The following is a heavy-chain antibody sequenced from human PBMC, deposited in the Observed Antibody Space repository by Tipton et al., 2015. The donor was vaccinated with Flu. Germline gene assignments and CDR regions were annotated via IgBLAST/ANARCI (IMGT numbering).Heavy chain of an antibody. CDR3: AKDGWDTSGWYPFDY. CDR2: ISGGGGGT. J-gene: IGHJ4*02. D-gene: IGHD6-19*01. V-gene: IGHV3-23*01. CDR1: GFTFSIYA. Sequence: SLRLSCAASGFTFSIYAMSWVRQAPGKRLEWISAISGGGGGTYYADSVKGRFTISRDNSKNALYLLINSLRVEDTAVYYCAKDGWDTSGWYPFDYWGQGTLVTVFS.